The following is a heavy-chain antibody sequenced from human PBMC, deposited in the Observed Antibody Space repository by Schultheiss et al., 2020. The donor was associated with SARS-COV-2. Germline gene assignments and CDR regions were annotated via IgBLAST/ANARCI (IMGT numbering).Heavy chain of an antibody. CDR3: AKGGLQWLDYYFDY. CDR1: GFTFSSYA. D-gene: IGHD6-19*01. Sequence: GGSLRLSCAASGFTFSSYAMHWVRQAPGKGLEWVAVISYDGSNKYYADSVKGRFTISRDNSKNSLYLQMNSLRTEDTALYYCAKGGLQWLDYYFDYWGQGTLVTVSS. J-gene: IGHJ4*02. V-gene: IGHV3-30-3*01. CDR2: ISYDGSNK.